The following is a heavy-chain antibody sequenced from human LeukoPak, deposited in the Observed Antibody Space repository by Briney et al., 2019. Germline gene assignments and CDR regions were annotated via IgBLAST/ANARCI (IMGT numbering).Heavy chain of an antibody. CDR2: VNHSGYT. V-gene: IGHV4-34*01. D-gene: IGHD4-17*01. CDR3: ARMTTGHDF. CDR1: GTSFSSYY. J-gene: IGHJ4*02. Sequence: PSETLSLTCAVSGTSFSSYYWSWIRQPPGKGLEWIGEVNHSGYTNDNPSLKSRVTISVDTSKNQFSLRLRSVTAADMGVYFCARMTTGHDFWGQGTLVTVSS.